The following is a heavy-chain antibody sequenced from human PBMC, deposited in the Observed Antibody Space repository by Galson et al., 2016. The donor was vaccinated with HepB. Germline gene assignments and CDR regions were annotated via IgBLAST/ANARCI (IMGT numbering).Heavy chain of an antibody. CDR2: IYYSRST. V-gene: IGHV4-61*01. CDR3: ARDWGYCSRTSCYAFDN. J-gene: IGHJ4*02. Sequence: SETLSLTCTVSGGSVISESDYWTWILQHPGKGLEWIAYIYYSRSTNYNPSLKTRLTISVDTSKNQFSLKLGSVTAADTAVYYWARDWGYCSRTSCYAFDNWGQGTLVTVSS. CDR1: GGSVISESDY. D-gene: IGHD2-2*01.